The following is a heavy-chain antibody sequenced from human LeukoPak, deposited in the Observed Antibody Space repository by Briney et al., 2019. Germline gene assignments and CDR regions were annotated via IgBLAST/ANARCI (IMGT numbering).Heavy chain of an antibody. Sequence: GASLRLSCVASGFTFSNYAMSWVRQAPGKGLEWVSVIYSGGSTYYADSVKGRFTISRDNSKNTLYLQMNSLRAEDTAVYYCARDERLRRRGFDYWGQGTLVTVSS. CDR1: GFTFSNYA. CDR3: ARDERLRRRGFDY. CDR2: IYSGGST. V-gene: IGHV3-53*01. D-gene: IGHD4-17*01. J-gene: IGHJ4*02.